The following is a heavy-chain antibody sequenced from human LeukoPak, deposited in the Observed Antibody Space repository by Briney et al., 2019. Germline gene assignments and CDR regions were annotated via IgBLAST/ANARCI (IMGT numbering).Heavy chain of an antibody. Sequence: GASVKVSCKASGYTFTSYYMHWVRQAPGQGLEWMGIINPSGGSTSYAQKFQGRVTMTRDMSTSTVYMELSSLRSEDTAVYYCARSRPDGALDIWGQGTMVTVSS. J-gene: IGHJ3*02. CDR2: INPSGGST. V-gene: IGHV1-46*01. CDR1: GYTFTSYY. CDR3: ARSRPDGALDI.